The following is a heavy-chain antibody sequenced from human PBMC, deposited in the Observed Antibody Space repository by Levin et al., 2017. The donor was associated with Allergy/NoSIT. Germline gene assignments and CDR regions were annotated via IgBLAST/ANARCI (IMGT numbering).Heavy chain of an antibody. V-gene: IGHV4-61*02. CDR3: ARGTKDRAIEWFGELFFDY. CDR1: GGSISSGSYY. D-gene: IGHD3-10*01. Sequence: ASQTLSLTCTVSGGSISSGSYYWSWIRQPAGKGLEWIGRIYTSGSTNYNPSLKSRVTISVDTSKNQFSLKLSSVTAADTAVYYCARGTKDRAIEWFGELFFDYWGQGTLVTVSS. CDR2: IYTSGST. J-gene: IGHJ4*02.